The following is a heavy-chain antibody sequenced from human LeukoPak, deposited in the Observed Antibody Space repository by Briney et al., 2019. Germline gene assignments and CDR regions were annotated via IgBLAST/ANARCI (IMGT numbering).Heavy chain of an antibody. J-gene: IGHJ3*02. CDR2: ISAYNGNT. D-gene: IGHD6-13*01. CDR1: GYTFTSYG. CDR3: ARAGYSSSWGGDAFDI. Sequence: ASVKVFCKASGYTFTSYGISWVRQAPGQGLEWMGWISAYNGNTNYAQKLQGRVTMTTDTSTSTAYMELRSLRSDDTAVYYCARAGYSSSWGGDAFDIWGQGTMVTVSS. V-gene: IGHV1-18*01.